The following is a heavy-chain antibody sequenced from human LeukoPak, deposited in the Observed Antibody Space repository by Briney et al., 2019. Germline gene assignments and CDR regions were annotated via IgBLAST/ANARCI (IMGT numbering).Heavy chain of an antibody. J-gene: IGHJ4*02. CDR1: GFTFSSYW. V-gene: IGHV3-48*04. Sequence: GGSLRLSCAASGFTFSSYWMSWVRQAPGKGLEWVSYISSSGSTIYYADSVKGRFSISRDNAKNSLYLQMNSLRAEDTAVYYCARSPYSSSWAYFDYWGQGTLVTVSS. D-gene: IGHD6-13*01. CDR2: ISSSGSTI. CDR3: ARSPYSSSWAYFDY.